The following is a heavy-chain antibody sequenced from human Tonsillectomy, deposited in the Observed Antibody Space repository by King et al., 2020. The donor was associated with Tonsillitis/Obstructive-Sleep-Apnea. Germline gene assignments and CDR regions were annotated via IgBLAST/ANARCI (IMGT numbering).Heavy chain of an antibody. CDR1: GGTFDNYA. V-gene: IGHV1-69*01. CDR2: IVPMFGTT. J-gene: IGHJ3*02. Sequence: QLVQSGAEVKKPGSSVKVYCKASGGTFDNYAITWVRQAPGQGLEWMGWIVPMFGTTSDSQKFQGRVTMTAAEATGTAYMELSNLTSEDTALYYCARGENSFDIWGQGTTVTVSS. CDR3: ARGENSFDI. D-gene: IGHD3-16*01.